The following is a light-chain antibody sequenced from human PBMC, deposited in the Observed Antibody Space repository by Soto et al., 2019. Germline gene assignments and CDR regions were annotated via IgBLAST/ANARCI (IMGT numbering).Light chain of an antibody. CDR3: LQDYNYPWT. CDR2: GAS. V-gene: IGKV1-6*02. CDR1: QDIRND. Sequence: AIQRTQSPSSLSASVGDRVTITCRASQDIRNDLLCYQQKPGKAPKLLVYGASSLQNGVTSRFRGSGSGTDITLAVSSLQPDDFATYYCLQDYNYPWTFGQGTTVEVK. J-gene: IGKJ1*01.